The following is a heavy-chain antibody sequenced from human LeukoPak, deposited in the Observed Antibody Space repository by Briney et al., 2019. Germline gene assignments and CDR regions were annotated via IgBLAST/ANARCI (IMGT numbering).Heavy chain of an antibody. CDR2: IYPGDSDT. J-gene: IGHJ4*02. V-gene: IGHV5-51*01. Sequence: GESLKISCKGSGYTFTNYWIGWVRQMPGKGLEWMGIIYPGDSDTRYSPSFQGQVTISADKSISTAYLRWSSLKASDTAMYYCARRYTSRATRYFDYWGQGTLVTVSS. CDR1: GYTFTNYW. D-gene: IGHD5-18*01. CDR3: ARRYTSRATRYFDY.